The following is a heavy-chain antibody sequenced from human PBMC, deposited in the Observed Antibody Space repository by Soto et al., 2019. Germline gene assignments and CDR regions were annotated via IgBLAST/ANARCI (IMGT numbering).Heavy chain of an antibody. D-gene: IGHD6-13*01. J-gene: IGHJ4*02. Sequence: QVQLVQSGAEVKKPGASVKVSCKASGYTFTSYGISWVRQAPGQGREWMGWISAYNGNTNYAQKLKGRVTMTTETATSTDYMEQRSLRSDDTAVYYCARGGHWWSRSWYPGGNPLLGYWGQGTLVTVS. CDR1: GYTFTSYG. CDR2: ISAYNGNT. V-gene: IGHV1-18*01. CDR3: ARGGHWWSRSWYPGGNPLLGY.